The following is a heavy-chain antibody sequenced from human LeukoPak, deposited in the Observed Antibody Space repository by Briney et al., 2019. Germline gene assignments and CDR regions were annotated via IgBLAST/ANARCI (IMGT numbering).Heavy chain of an antibody. D-gene: IGHD2-2*01. CDR1: GFTFSSYE. Sequence: QPGGSLRLSCVASGFTFSSYEMNWVRQAPGKGLGWVSYIISSGRTTYYANSVKGRLTISRDNAKNSLYLQMNSLRAEDTAVYHCARDGATYCSSTSCSNKGADYWGQGTLVTVSS. CDR3: ARDGATYCSSTSCSNKGADY. J-gene: IGHJ4*02. CDR2: IISSGRTT. V-gene: IGHV3-48*03.